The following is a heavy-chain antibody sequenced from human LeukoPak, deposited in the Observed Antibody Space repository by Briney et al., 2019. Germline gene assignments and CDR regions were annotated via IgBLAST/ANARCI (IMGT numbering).Heavy chain of an antibody. CDR1: SYTFTSYG. Sequence: ASVKVSCKASSYTFTSYGISWVRQAPGQGLEWMGWISAYNGNTNYAQKLQGRVTMTTDTSTSTAYMELRSLRSDDTAVYYCARAFGYYYDSSGYYYGEYWGQGTLVTVSS. CDR2: ISAYNGNT. D-gene: IGHD3-22*01. J-gene: IGHJ4*02. V-gene: IGHV1-18*01. CDR3: ARAFGYYYDSSGYYYGEY.